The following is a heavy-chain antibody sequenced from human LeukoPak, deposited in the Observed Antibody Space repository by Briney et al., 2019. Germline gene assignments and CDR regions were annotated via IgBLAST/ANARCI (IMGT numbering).Heavy chain of an antibody. D-gene: IGHD3-22*01. CDR1: GYTFTGYY. CDR2: INPNSGGT. V-gene: IGHV1-2*02. J-gene: IGHJ4*02. CDR3: ARAKYYYDSSGYYGYYFDY. Sequence: VALVKVSCKASGYTFTGYYMHWVRQAPGQGLEWMGWINPNSGGTNYAQKFQGRVTMTRDTSISTAYMELSRLRSDDTAVYYCARAKYYYDSSGYYGYYFDYWGQGTLVTVSS.